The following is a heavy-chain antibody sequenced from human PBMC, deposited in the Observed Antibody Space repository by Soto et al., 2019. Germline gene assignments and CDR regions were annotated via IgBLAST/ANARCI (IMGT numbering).Heavy chain of an antibody. V-gene: IGHV3-72*01. CDR2: TRNKASSYTT. J-gene: IGHJ4*02. CDR3: AREGSSSGPDYEY. CDR1: EVSFSDYY. D-gene: IGHD3-22*01. Sequence: PGGSLRLSCAASEVSFSDYYINWVRQAPGKGLEWVGRTRNKASSYTTDYAAFVKGRFTISRDDSKNLIYLQMNSLKTEDTAVYYCAREGSSSGPDYEYWGQGTLVTVSS.